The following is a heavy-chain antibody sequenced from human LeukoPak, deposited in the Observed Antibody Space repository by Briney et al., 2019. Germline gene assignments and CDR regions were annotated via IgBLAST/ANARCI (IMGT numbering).Heavy chain of an antibody. CDR2: ISYEGSNK. D-gene: IGHD3-10*01. Sequence: GGSLRLSCAASGFTFSSYAMHWVRQAPGKGREWLAVISYEGSNKYYADSVKGRFTISTGNSKDTLYLQMNGLRAEDTAVYYCARAHYASGSYPYYYYGMDVWGEGTTVTVSS. CDR3: ARAHYASGSYPYYYYGMDV. CDR1: GFTFSSYA. V-gene: IGHV3-30-3*01. J-gene: IGHJ6*04.